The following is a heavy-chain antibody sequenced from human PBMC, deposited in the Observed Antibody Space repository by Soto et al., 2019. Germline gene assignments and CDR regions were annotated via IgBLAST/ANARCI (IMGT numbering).Heavy chain of an antibody. CDR1: GFSLSTSGVG. CDR2: IYWDDDK. D-gene: IGHD6-13*01. Sequence: QITLKESGPTLVKPTQTLTLTCTFSGFSLSTSGVGVGWIPQPPGKALEWLALIYWDDDKRYSPSLKSRLTITKDTTKNQVVITMTNKYPVDKATYYCALRRRGSAAGAFDYWGQVTLVTVSS. V-gene: IGHV2-5*02. J-gene: IGHJ4*02. CDR3: ALRRRGSAAGAFDY.